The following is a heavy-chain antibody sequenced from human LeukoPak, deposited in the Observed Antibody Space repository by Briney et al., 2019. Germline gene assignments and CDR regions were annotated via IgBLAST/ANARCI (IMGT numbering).Heavy chain of an antibody. J-gene: IGHJ4*02. CDR1: GFTFSPYW. CDR2: ISGSDSST. CDR3: ARLDMTTVVTRFRATHGMIDY. Sequence: KTGGSLRLSCVASGFTFSPYWMHWVRQAPGKGLVWVSGISGSDSSTYYADSVKGRFTISRDNAKNSLYLQMNSLRAEDTAVYYCARLDMTTVVTRFRATHGMIDYWGQGTLVTVSS. D-gene: IGHD4-23*01. V-gene: IGHV3-21*01.